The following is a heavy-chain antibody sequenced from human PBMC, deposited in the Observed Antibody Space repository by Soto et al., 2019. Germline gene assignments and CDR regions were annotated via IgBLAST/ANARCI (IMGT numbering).Heavy chain of an antibody. Sequence: SETLSLTCSVSNGSISGFYWTWIRQPPGKVLEWIGYIHYSGRTDYNPSLTSRATMSVDTSKNQFSLNLKSITAADTAVYYCVRVGVGIGNRFDSWGGGXLVTVSS. CDR1: NGSISGFY. CDR2: IHYSGRT. CDR3: VRVGVGIGNRFDS. D-gene: IGHD1-26*01. V-gene: IGHV4-59*12. J-gene: IGHJ4*02.